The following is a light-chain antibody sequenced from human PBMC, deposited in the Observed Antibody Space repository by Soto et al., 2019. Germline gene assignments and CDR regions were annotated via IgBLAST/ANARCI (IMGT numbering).Light chain of an antibody. Sequence: EAVMTQSPATLSVSPGERPTLSCRASQSVSSNLAWYQQKPGQAPRLLIYDASTRATGIPARFSGSGSGTEFPLTISSLQDEDSAVYYCQQYNTWPLTFGPGTNVVIK. J-gene: IGKJ3*01. CDR3: QQYNTWPLT. CDR1: QSVSSN. CDR2: DAS. V-gene: IGKV3-15*01.